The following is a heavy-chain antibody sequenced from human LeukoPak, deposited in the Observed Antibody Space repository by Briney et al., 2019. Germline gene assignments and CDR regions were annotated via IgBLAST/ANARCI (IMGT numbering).Heavy chain of an antibody. J-gene: IGHJ4*02. CDR3: ARHPLTTITHFDY. CDR2: IYYSGST. V-gene: IGHV4-59*08. D-gene: IGHD4-11*01. Sequence: SETLSLTCTVSGGSISSYYWSWIRQPPGKGLEWIGYIYYSGSTNYNPSLKSRVTISVDTSKNQFSLKLSSVTAADTAVYYCARHPLTTITHFDYWGQGTLVTVSS. CDR1: GGSISSYY.